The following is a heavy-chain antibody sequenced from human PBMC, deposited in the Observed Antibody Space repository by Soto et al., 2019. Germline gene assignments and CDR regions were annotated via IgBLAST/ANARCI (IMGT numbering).Heavy chain of an antibody. V-gene: IGHV3-49*03. D-gene: IGHD6-13*01. CDR1: GFTFGDYA. Sequence: GGSLRLSCTASGFTFGDYAMSWFRQAPGKGLEWVGFIRSKAYGGTTEYAASVKGRFTISRDDSKSIAYLQMNSLKTEDTAVYYCTRDLTAAAAPWYFDYWGQGTLVTVSS. CDR3: TRDLTAAAAPWYFDY. J-gene: IGHJ4*02. CDR2: IRSKAYGGTT.